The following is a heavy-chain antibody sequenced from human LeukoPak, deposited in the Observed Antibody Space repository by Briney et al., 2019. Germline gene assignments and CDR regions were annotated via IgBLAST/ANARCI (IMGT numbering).Heavy chain of an antibody. D-gene: IGHD2-2*01. CDR3: AKADIVVVPAALFDY. CDR1: RFTFSSYA. CDR2: ISGSGGST. J-gene: IGHJ4*02. Sequence: GGSLRLSCAASRFTFSSYAMSWVRQAPGKGLEWVSAISGSGGSTYYADSVKGRLTISRDNSKNTLYLQMNSLRAEDTAVYYCAKADIVVVPAALFDYWGQGALVTVSS. V-gene: IGHV3-23*01.